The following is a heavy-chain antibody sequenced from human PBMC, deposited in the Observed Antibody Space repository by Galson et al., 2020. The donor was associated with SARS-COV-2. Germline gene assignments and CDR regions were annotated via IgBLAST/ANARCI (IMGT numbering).Heavy chain of an antibody. CDR1: GFSLSTSGMC. V-gene: IGHV2-70*11. CDR2: IDWDDDK. CDR3: ARINYGGNGGGFDY. D-gene: IGHD4-17*01. Sequence: ESGPTLVKPTQTLTLTYTFSGFSLSTSGMCVSWIRQPPGKALEWLARIDWDDDKYYSTSLKTRLTISKDTSKNQVVLTMTNMDPVDTATYYCARINYGGNGGGFDYWGQGTLVTVSS. J-gene: IGHJ4*02.